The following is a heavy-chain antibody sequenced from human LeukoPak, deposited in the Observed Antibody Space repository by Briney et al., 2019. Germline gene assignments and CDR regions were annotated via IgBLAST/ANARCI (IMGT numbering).Heavy chain of an antibody. CDR3: ARGYCSSTSCYTGGSDAFDI. Sequence: SVKVSCKASGGTFSSYAISWVRQAPGQGLEWMGGIIPIFGTTNYAQKFQGRVTITTDESTSTAYMELSSQRSEDTAVYYCARGYCSSTSCYTGGSDAFDIWGQGTMVTVSS. J-gene: IGHJ3*02. V-gene: IGHV1-69*05. CDR1: GGTFSSYA. D-gene: IGHD2-2*02. CDR2: IIPIFGTT.